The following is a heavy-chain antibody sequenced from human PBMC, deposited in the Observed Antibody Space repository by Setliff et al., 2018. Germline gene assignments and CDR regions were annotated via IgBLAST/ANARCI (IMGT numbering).Heavy chain of an antibody. CDR1: GGSFSNYY. V-gene: IGHV4-34*01. D-gene: IGHD3-3*01. J-gene: IGHJ4*02. Sequence: SETLSLTCTVYGGSFSNYYWSWIRQPPGKGLEWIGEINHSGSTNYNPSLTSRVTISVDTSKNQFSLKLSSVTAADTAVYYCRFWSGYYNNDYWGQGTLVTVSS. CDR2: INHSGST. CDR3: RFWSGYYNNDY.